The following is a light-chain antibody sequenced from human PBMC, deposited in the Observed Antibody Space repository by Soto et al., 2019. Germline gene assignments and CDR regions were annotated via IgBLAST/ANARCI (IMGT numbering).Light chain of an antibody. V-gene: IGLV2-14*01. Sequence: SALTQPASVSGSPGQSITISCTGTSSDVGRYNYVSWYQQNPGKAPKLIIYDVSDRPSGVSNRFSGSKSGTTASLTISGLQAEDEADYYCGSYTSSDTMIFGGGTKVTVL. CDR2: DVS. CDR3: GSYTSSDTMI. J-gene: IGLJ2*01. CDR1: SSDVGRYNY.